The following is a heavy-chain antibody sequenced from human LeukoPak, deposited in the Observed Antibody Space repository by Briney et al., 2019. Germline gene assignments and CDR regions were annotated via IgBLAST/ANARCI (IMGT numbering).Heavy chain of an antibody. V-gene: IGHV1-69*05. J-gene: IGHJ4*02. CDR3: ARWDLRGYYFDY. CDR2: IIPIFGTA. CDR1: GGTLSSYA. Sequence: SVKVSCKASGGTLSSYAISWVRQAPGQGLEWMGGIIPIFGTANYAQKFQGRVTITTDESTSTAYMELSSLRSEDTAVYYCARWDLRGYYFDYWGQGTLVTVSS. D-gene: IGHD4-23*01.